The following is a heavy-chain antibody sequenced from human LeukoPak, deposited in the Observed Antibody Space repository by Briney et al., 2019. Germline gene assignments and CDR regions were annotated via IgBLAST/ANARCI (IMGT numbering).Heavy chain of an antibody. CDR2: INPNSGGT. CDR3: ARAVVPAAGGGFDP. D-gene: IGHD2-2*01. Sequence: APVEVSCKASGYTFTGYYMHWVRQAPGQGLEWMGRINPNSGGTNYAQKFQGRVTMTRDTSISTAYMELSRLRSDDTAVYYCARAVVPAAGGGFDPWGQGTLVTVSS. J-gene: IGHJ5*02. V-gene: IGHV1-2*06. CDR1: GYTFTGYY.